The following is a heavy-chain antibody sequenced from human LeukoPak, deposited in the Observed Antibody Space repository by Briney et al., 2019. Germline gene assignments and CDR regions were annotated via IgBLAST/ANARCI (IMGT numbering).Heavy chain of an antibody. J-gene: IGHJ6*02. D-gene: IGHD4-17*01. Sequence: ASVKVSCKASGYTFTSYGISWVRQAPGQGLEWMGWISAYNGNTNYAQKLQGRVTMTTDTSTSTAYMELRSLRSDDTAVYYCARDPDYGDSEVYYYYGMDVWGQGTTVTVSS. CDR2: ISAYNGNT. V-gene: IGHV1-18*01. CDR3: ARDPDYGDSEVYYYYGMDV. CDR1: GYTFTSYG.